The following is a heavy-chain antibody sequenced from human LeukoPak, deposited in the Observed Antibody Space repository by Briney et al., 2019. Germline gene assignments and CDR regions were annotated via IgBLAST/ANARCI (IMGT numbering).Heavy chain of an antibody. CDR2: ISSSGSTI. CDR3: ASTTLRAKDYYYGMDV. CDR1: GFTFSSYA. D-gene: IGHD1-14*01. J-gene: IGHJ6*02. V-gene: IGHV3-48*04. Sequence: GGSLRLSCAASGFTFSSYAMSWVRQAPGKGLEWVSYISSSGSTIYYADSVKGRFTISRDNAKNSLYLQMNSLRAEDTAVYYCASTTLRAKDYYYGMDVWGQGTTVTVSS.